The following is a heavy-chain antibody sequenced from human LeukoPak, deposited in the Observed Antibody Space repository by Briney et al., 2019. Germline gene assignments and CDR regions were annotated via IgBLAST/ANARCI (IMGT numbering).Heavy chain of an antibody. CDR3: AREDSSGLDY. Sequence: PGGSLRLSCAASGFTFSSYEMNWVRQAPGKGLEWVSSSSGSTIYYADSGKGRFTISRDNAKNSLYLQMNSLRAEDTAIYYCAREDSSGLDYWGQGTLVTVSS. V-gene: IGHV3-48*03. D-gene: IGHD6-19*01. J-gene: IGHJ4*02. CDR1: GFTFSSYE. CDR2: SSSGSTI.